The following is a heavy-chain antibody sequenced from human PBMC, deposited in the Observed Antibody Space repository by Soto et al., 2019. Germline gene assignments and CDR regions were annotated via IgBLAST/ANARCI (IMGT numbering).Heavy chain of an antibody. J-gene: IGHJ4*02. CDR3: AKALTGYNYASFDF. D-gene: IGHD5-18*01. CDR2: VSSDGNNK. Sequence: QVQLVESGGGVVQPGRSLRHSCAASGFMFSSYGMHWVRQAPGKGLEWVSAVSSDGNNKDYTDSVKGRFTISRDNSKNTLNLQMNSLRPEDTAVYFCAKALTGYNYASFDFWGQGTLVTVSS. CDR1: GFMFSSYG. V-gene: IGHV3-30*18.